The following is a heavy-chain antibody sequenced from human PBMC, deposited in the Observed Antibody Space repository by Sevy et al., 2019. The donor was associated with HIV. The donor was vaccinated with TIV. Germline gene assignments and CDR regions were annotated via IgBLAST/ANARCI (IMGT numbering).Heavy chain of an antibody. V-gene: IGHV3-30-3*01. J-gene: IGHJ4*02. CDR1: GFTFSSYA. CDR2: ISYDGSNK. D-gene: IGHD2-21*02. Sequence: GGSLRLSCAASGFTFSSYAMHWVRQAPGKGLEWVAVISYDGSNKYYADSVKGRFTISRDNSKNTLYLQMNSLRAEDKAGDYCARAKNEEGYCGGDCYTRPFDYWGQGTLVTVSS. CDR3: ARAKNEEGYCGGDCYTRPFDY.